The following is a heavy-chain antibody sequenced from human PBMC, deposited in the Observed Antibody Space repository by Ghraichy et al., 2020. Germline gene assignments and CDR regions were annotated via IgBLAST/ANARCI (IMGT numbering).Heavy chain of an antibody. CDR3: ARHFSTVTINSFDS. CDR1: GFTFSSYW. D-gene: IGHD4-17*01. V-gene: IGHV3-74*01. J-gene: IGHJ5*01. CDR2: IDNDGSST. Sequence: GGSLRLSCAASGFTFSSYWMHWVRQTPGKGLVWVSRIDNDGSSTAYADSVKGRFTISRDNSKNTLYLQMNSLRVEDTAVYYCARHFSTVTINSFDSWGQGTLVTVSS.